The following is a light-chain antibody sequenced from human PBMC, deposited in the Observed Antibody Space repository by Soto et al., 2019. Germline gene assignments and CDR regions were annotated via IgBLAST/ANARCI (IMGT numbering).Light chain of an antibody. J-gene: IGKJ4*01. CDR2: DAS. V-gene: IGKV1-33*01. CDR1: QDITDY. Sequence: IQMTQSPSSLSASVGDRVTISCQASQDITDYLNWYQQKPGKAPRLLIYDASKLETGVPSRFSGSGSGTDFTFTISSLQPEDIATYYCQQSEALVLSFGGGTKVEIK. CDR3: QQSEALVLS.